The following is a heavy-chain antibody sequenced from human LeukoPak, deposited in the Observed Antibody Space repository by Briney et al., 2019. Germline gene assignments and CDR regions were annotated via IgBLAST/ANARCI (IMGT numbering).Heavy chain of an antibody. D-gene: IGHD3-10*01. J-gene: IGHJ4*02. Sequence: PGGSLRLSCAASGFTFSSYWMHWVRQAPGKGLVWVSRINSDGSSTSYADSVKGRFTISRDNAKNTLYLQMNSLRAEDTAVYHCARDESYYYASGSYISVDYWGQGTLVTVSS. CDR1: GFTFSSYW. CDR3: ARDESYYYASGSYISVDY. V-gene: IGHV3-74*01. CDR2: INSDGSST.